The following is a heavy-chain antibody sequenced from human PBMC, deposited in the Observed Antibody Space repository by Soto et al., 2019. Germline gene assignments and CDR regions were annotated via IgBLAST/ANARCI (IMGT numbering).Heavy chain of an antibody. CDR2: IIPISETT. V-gene: IGHV1-69*01. CDR3: ARSQGSSTSLEIYYYYYYGMDV. Sequence: QVQLVQSGAEVKKPGSSVKVFCKASGGTFSSYAISWVRQAPGQGLEWMGGIIPISETTNYAQKFQGRVTITAAESKSTAYMELSSLRSEDTAVYYCARSQGSSTSLEIYYYYYYGMDVWGQGTRVTVSS. J-gene: IGHJ6*02. CDR1: GGTFSSYA. D-gene: IGHD2-2*01.